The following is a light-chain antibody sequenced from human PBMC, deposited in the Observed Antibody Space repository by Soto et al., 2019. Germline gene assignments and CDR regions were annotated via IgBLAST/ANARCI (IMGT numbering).Light chain of an antibody. CDR3: CLSPGSLTWL. CDR1: GSDVGDSSH. Sequence: QSALTQPRSVSGSPGQSVTISCTATGSDVGDSSHVSWYKLHPGKAPKLMIYEVNNRPSGVPDRFSGSKSGSTASLTISGLQAEDEAEYYCCLSPGSLTWLFGGGTKLTVL. J-gene: IGLJ3*02. V-gene: IGLV2-11*01. CDR2: EVN.